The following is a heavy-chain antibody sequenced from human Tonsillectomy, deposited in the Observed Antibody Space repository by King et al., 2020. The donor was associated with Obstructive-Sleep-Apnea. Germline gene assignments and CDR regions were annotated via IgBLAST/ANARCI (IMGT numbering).Heavy chain of an antibody. CDR3: AKEFWGMGVVPGDYYYGMDV. Sequence: HVQLVESGGGVVQPGRSLRLSCAASGFTFSSYGMHWVRQAPGKGLEWVAVIWYDGSNKYYADSVKGRFTISRDNSKNTLYLQMNSLRAEDTAVYYCAKEFWGMGVVPGDYYYGMDVWGQGTTVTVSS. J-gene: IGHJ6*02. D-gene: IGHD6-19*01. V-gene: IGHV3-33*06. CDR1: GFTFSSYG. CDR2: IWYDGSNK.